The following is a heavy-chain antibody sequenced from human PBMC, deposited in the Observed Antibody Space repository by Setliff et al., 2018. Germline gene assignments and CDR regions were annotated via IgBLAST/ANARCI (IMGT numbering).Heavy chain of an antibody. V-gene: IGHV1-46*03. CDR2: INPTGGTT. CDR1: GYTFTTYY. J-gene: IGHJ3*02. Sequence: ASVKVSCKASGYTFTTYYMHWVRQAPGQGLEWMGIINPTGGTTSYAQKFQGRVTMTRDTSTSTVYMELSSLRSEDTAVYYCTRYGDYNSWSGTSITAPHDAFDIWGQGTMVTVSS. D-gene: IGHD4-17*01. CDR3: TRYGDYNSWSGTSITAPHDAFDI.